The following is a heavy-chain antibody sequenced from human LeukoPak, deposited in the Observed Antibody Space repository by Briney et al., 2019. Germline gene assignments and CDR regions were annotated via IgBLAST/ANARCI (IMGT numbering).Heavy chain of an antibody. J-gene: IGHJ6*02. Sequence: GGSLRLSCAASGFTFSSYSMNWVRQAPGKGLEWVSSISSSSSYIYYADSVKGRFTISRDNAKNSLYLQMNSLRADDTAVYYCAREGGGDPSYYYYGMDVWGQGTTVTVSS. D-gene: IGHD2-21*02. V-gene: IGHV3-21*01. CDR2: ISSSSSYI. CDR1: GFTFSSYS. CDR3: AREGGGDPSYYYYGMDV.